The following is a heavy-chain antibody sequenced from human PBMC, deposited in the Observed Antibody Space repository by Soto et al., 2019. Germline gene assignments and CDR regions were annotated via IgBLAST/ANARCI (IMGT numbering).Heavy chain of an antibody. V-gene: IGHV3-21*01. D-gene: IGHD1-7*01. CDR1: GFTFSSYS. CDR3: ARDSVRITLTTSYFDY. J-gene: IGHJ4*02. CDR2: ISSSSSYI. Sequence: GGSLRLSCAASGFTFSSYSMIWVRQAPGKGLEWVSSISSSSSYISYADSAKGRFTISRDNARNSLYLQMNSLRAEDTAMYFCARDSVRITLTTSYFDYWGQGTMVTVSS.